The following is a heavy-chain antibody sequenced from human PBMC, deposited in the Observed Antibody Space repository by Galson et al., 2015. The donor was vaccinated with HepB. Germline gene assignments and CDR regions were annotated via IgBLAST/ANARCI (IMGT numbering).Heavy chain of an antibody. J-gene: IGHJ4*02. V-gene: IGHV1-69*13. CDR3: ATSLIRDGYNYDYFDY. D-gene: IGHD5-24*01. CDR2: IFPISDTA. CDR1: GGTLSNYA. Sequence: SVKVSCKASGGTLSNYAISWVRQAPGQGLEWMGGIFPISDTATYAQKFQEKITIIADESPRTAYMALSSLRSEDTAVYYCATSLIRDGYNYDYFDYWGQGTLVTVSS.